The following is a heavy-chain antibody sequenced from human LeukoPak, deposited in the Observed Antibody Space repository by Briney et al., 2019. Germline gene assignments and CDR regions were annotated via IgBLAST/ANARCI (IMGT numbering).Heavy chain of an antibody. CDR2: ISYDGSNK. J-gene: IGHJ4*02. CDR3: ASTPITMVRGVKIET. D-gene: IGHD3-10*01. V-gene: IGHV3-30-3*01. Sequence: GGSLRLSCAASGFTFSSYAMHWVRQAPGKGLEWVAVISYDGSNKYYADSVKGRFTISRDNSKNTLYLQMNSLRAEDTAVYYCASTPITMVRGVKIETWGQGTLVTVSS. CDR1: GFTFSSYA.